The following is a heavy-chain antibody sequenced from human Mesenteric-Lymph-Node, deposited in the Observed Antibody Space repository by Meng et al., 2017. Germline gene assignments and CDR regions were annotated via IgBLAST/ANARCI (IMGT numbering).Heavy chain of an antibody. CDR3: ARGLYCSGGSCYEELYYYGLDV. V-gene: IGHV4-34*01. Sequence: GSLRLSCAVYGGSFSGYYWSWIRQPPGKGLEWIGEINHSGSTNYNPSLKSRVTISVDTSKNQFSLKLRSVSAADTAVYYCARGLYCSGGSCYEELYYYGLDVWGQGTTVTVSS. CDR1: GGSFSGYY. D-gene: IGHD2-15*01. CDR2: INHSGST. J-gene: IGHJ6*02.